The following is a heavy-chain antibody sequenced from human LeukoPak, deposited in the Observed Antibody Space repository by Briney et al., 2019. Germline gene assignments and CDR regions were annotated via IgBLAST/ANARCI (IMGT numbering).Heavy chain of an antibody. CDR1: GFTFSDYY. J-gene: IGHJ4*02. CDR2: ISGSGGST. D-gene: IGHD6-13*01. V-gene: IGHV3-23*01. Sequence: PGGSLRLSCAASGFTFSDYYMSWIRQAPGKGLEWVSAISGSGGSTYYADSVKGRFTISRDNSKNTLYLQMNSLRAEDTAVYYCAKHIAAAAPLGYFDYWGQGTLVTVSS. CDR3: AKHIAAAAPLGYFDY.